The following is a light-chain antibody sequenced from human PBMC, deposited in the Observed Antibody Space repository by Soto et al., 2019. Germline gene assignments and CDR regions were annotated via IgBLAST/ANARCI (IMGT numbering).Light chain of an antibody. Sequence: EVVMTQSPVILSVSPGETATLSCRSSQSVGRNLAWYQQRPGQAPRRLLYGTSTRAAGIPARFSGSGYGTEFSLTISSLQSEAFAVYCCQHYDNWPPCTFGQGNQVEIK. CDR3: QHYDNWPPCT. J-gene: IGKJ1*01. CDR1: QSVGRN. V-gene: IGKV3-15*01. CDR2: GTS.